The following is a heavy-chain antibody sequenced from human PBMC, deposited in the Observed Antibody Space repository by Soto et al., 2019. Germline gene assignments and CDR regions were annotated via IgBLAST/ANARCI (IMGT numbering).Heavy chain of an antibody. CDR3: ARLGVSARRGLFAP. CDR2: IYFTGNT. CDR1: GGSVSSGSYF. J-gene: IGHJ5*02. Sequence: SETLSLTCTVSGGSVSSGSYFWSWMRQAPGKGLEWIGHIYFTGNTNYNPSLKSRVTMSVDTSKHQFSLNLSSVTAADTAVYYCARLGVSARRGLFAPRAQRSPDPVS. D-gene: IGHD3-16*01. V-gene: IGHV4-61*01.